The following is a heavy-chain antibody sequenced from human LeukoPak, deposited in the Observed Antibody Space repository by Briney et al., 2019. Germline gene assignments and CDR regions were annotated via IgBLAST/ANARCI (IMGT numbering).Heavy chain of an antibody. V-gene: IGHV4-34*01. D-gene: IGHD2-15*01. Sequence: SETLSLTCAVYGGSFSNYYWSWIRQPPGKGLEWIGEINHSGSTNYNPSLKSRVTISVDTSKNQFSLKLSSVTAADTAVYYCARRSSCSGGSCYLTDYYYYYYMDVWGKGTTVTISS. CDR1: GGSFSNYY. J-gene: IGHJ6*03. CDR2: INHSGST. CDR3: ARRSSCSGGSCYLTDYYYYYYMDV.